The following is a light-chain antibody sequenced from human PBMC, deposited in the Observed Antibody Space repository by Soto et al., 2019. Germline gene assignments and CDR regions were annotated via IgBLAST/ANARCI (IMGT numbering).Light chain of an antibody. J-gene: IGKJ1*01. CDR1: QSVTAGY. V-gene: IGKV3-20*01. Sequence: IVLTQSPSTLSLSPGESATLSCRASQSVTAGYFAWYQQKSGQAPRLIIYETSSRMTGVPDRFSGSGSGTDFTLTISRLEPEDFAVYFCQQYGNSPTFGQGTKVDIK. CDR3: QQYGNSPT. CDR2: ETS.